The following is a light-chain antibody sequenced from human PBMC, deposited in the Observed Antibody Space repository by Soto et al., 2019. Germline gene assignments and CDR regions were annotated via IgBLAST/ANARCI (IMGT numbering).Light chain of an antibody. Sequence: AIQLTQSPSSLSASVGDRVTITCRASQGISTALAWYQQKPGQTPKLLLYDASSLEGGVPTRFIGRGSGTDFALSITNLQPEDFATYYCQQFSHYPRTFGQGTKV. J-gene: IGKJ1*01. V-gene: IGKV1D-13*01. CDR2: DAS. CDR3: QQFSHYPRT. CDR1: QGISTA.